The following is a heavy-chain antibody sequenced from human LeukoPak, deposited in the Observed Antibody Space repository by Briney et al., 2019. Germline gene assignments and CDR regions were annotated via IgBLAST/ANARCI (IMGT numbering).Heavy chain of an antibody. CDR2: IHYSGST. J-gene: IGHJ3*02. V-gene: IGHV4-61*01. CDR3: ASASGTGAFDI. Sequence: SETLSLTCTVSGGSISSSSYYWNWIRQPPGKGLEWIAYIHYSGSTNYNPSLKSRVTISVDTSKNQFSLKLSSVTAADTAVYYCASASGTGAFDIWGQGTMVTVSS. D-gene: IGHD1-1*01. CDR1: GGSISSSSYY.